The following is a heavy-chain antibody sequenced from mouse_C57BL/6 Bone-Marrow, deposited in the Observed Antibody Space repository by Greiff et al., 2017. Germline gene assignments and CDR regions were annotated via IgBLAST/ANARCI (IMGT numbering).Heavy chain of an antibody. D-gene: IGHD1-1*01. CDR1: GFTFSDYG. CDR2: ISSGSSTI. J-gene: IGHJ4*01. Sequence: EVMLVESGGGLVKPGGSLKLSCAASGFTFSDYGMHWVRQAPEKGLEWVAYISSGSSTIYYADTVKGRFTISRDNAKNTLFLQMTSLRSEDTAMYYCARPGTTVVANAMDYWGQGTSVTVSS. V-gene: IGHV5-17*01. CDR3: ARPGTTVVANAMDY.